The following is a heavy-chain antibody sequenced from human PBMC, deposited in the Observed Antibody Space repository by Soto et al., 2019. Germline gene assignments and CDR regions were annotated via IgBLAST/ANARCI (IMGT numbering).Heavy chain of an antibody. V-gene: IGHV4-30-4*01. J-gene: IGHJ6*02. D-gene: IGHD3-10*01. CDR3: AAQPIAGSYYDLGSYYYYYGMDV. CDR1: GGSISSGDYY. Sequence: SETLSLTCTVSGGSISSGDYYWNWIRQPPGKGLEWIGHFFFTGSPYYKPSLNIRLTISLDSSKNHFSLKLISVTAADTSVYYCAAQPIAGSYYDLGSYYYYYGMDVWGQGTTVTVSS. CDR2: FFFTGSP.